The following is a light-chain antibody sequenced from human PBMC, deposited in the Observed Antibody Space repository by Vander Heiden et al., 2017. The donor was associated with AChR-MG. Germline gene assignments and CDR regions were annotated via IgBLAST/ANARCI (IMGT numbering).Light chain of an antibody. V-gene: IGLV2-23*02. Sequence: QSALTQPASVSGSPGQSITISCTGTSSDVGSYNLVSWYQQHPCKARNLMIYEVSKRPSGVSNRFSGSKSGNTASLTISGLQAEDEADYYCCSYAGSSTWVFGGGTKLTVL. CDR2: EVS. CDR1: SSDVGSYNL. J-gene: IGLJ3*02. CDR3: CSYAGSSTWV.